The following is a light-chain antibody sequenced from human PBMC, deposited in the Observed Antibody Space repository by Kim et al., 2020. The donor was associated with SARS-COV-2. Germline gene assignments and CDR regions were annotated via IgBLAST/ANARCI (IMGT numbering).Light chain of an antibody. CDR3: ISYTTSSTFYV. V-gene: IGLV2-14*01. J-gene: IGLJ1*01. CDR1: SSDVGRYNY. CDR2: DVS. Sequence: QSVLTQPASVSGSPGQSISISCTGTSSDVGRYNYVSWYQQHPGKAPKLMIHDVSQRPSGVSNRFSGSKSGNTASLTISGLQAEDEADYFCISYTTSSTFYVFGTGTKVTVL.